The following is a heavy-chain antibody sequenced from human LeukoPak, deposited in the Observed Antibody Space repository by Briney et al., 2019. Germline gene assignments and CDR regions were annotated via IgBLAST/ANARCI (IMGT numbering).Heavy chain of an antibody. CDR2: VRGSGTDT. J-gene: IGHJ4*02. D-gene: IGHD5-12*01. Sequence: PGGSLRLSCAASGFTFSNYAMSWVRQAPGKGLEWVSAVRGSGTDTYYADSVKGRFTISGDNSKNTLYLQMNSLRAEDTAIYYCAKTSRRDSAYDSPFDYWGQGTLVTVS. CDR3: AKTSRRDSAYDSPFDY. V-gene: IGHV3-23*01. CDR1: GFTFSNYA.